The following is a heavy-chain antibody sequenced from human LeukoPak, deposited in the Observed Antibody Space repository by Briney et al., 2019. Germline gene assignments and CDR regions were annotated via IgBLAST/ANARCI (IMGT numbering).Heavy chain of an antibody. CDR1: GYTFTSYD. V-gene: IGHV1-8*03. Sequence: GASVKVSCKVSGYTFTSYDIYWVRQATGQGLEWMGWMNPNSGNTGYAQKFQGRVTISRNTSISTAYMELSSLRSEDTAVYYCASHRGKVGATFWVGAFDIWGQGTMVTVSS. CDR3: ASHRGKVGATFWVGAFDI. CDR2: MNPNSGNT. J-gene: IGHJ3*02. D-gene: IGHD1-26*01.